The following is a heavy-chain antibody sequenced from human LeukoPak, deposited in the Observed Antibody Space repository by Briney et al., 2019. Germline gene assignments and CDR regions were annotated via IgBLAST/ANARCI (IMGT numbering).Heavy chain of an antibody. D-gene: IGHD3-10*01. CDR1: GGSISSYY. Sequence: PSETLSLTCTVSGGSISSYYWSWIRQPPGNGLEWIGYIYYSGSTNYTPSLKSRVTISVDTSKNQFSLKLSSVTAADTAVYYCARAPGYYGSGSYPNYYYYYYMDVWGKGTTVTVSS. J-gene: IGHJ6*03. CDR3: ARAPGYYGSGSYPNYYYYYYMDV. CDR2: IYYSGST. V-gene: IGHV4-59*01.